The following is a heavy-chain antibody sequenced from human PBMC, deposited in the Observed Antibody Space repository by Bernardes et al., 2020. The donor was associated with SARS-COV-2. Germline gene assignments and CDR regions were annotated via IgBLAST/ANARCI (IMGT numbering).Heavy chain of an antibody. V-gene: IGHV1-69*13. Sequence: SVKVSCKASGGTFSSYAISWVRQAPGQGLEWMGRIIPIFGTANYAQKFQGRVTITADESTSTAYMELSSLRSEDTAVYYCARFGYSSGWYYYYGMDVWGQGTTVTVSS. J-gene: IGHJ6*02. D-gene: IGHD6-19*01. CDR1: GGTFSSYA. CDR2: IIPIFGTA. CDR3: ARFGYSSGWYYYYGMDV.